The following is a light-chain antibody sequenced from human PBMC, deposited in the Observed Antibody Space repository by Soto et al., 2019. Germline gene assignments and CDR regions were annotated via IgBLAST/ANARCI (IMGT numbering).Light chain of an antibody. CDR1: SSNIGRNY. V-gene: IGLV1-47*02. Sequence: QSVLTQPPSASGTPGQRVAISCSGSSSNIGRNYVYWYQQFPGTAPKLLIHNNNHRPSGVPDRFSGSKSGTSASLAISGLRSEDEAAYYCAGWDDSKSAWVFGGGTKVTVL. CDR3: AGWDDSKSAWV. CDR2: NNN. J-gene: IGLJ3*02.